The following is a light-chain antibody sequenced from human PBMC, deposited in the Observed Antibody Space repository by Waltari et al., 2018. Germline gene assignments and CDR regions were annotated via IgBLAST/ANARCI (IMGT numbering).Light chain of an antibody. J-gene: IGKJ4*01. CDR3: QQSTSIPLT. CDR1: QNIPRY. V-gene: IGKV1-39*01. Sequence: DIQMTQSPSSLSASVVDRVTITCRASQNIPRYLNWYQQKPGKAPKLLIYGISNLHSGVPSRFSGSGSGADFTLTISSLQPEDFATYYCQQSTSIPLTFGGGTKVDIK. CDR2: GIS.